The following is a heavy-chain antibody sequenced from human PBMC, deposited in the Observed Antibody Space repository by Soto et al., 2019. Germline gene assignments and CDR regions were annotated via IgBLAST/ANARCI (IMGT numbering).Heavy chain of an antibody. D-gene: IGHD3-3*01. Sequence: SETLSLTCAVSGGSISSGGYSWSWIRQPPGKGLEWIGYIYHSGSTYYNPSLKSRVTISVDRSKNQFSLKLSSVTAADTAVYYCARGKYDSWSGYYKDRNWFDPWGQGTLVTVSS. CDR1: GGSISSGGYS. CDR3: ARGKYDSWSGYYKDRNWFDP. CDR2: IYHSGST. J-gene: IGHJ5*02. V-gene: IGHV4-30-2*01.